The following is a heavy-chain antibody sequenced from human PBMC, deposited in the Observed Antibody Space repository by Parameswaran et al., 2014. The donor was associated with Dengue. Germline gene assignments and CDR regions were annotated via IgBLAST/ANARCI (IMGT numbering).Heavy chain of an antibody. CDR2: INPNSGAT. CDR3: ATGGSYYDSSGYYMGPWN. Sequence: WVRQAPGQGLEWMGRINPNSGATDYAQKFQGRVTMTRDTSISTAYMELSRLRSDDTAVYHCATGGSYYDSSGYYMGPWNWGQGTLVTVSS. J-gene: IGHJ4*02. V-gene: IGHV1-2*06. D-gene: IGHD3-22*01.